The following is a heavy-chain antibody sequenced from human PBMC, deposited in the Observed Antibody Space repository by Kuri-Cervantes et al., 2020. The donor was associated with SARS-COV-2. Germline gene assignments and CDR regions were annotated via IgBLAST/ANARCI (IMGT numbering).Heavy chain of an antibody. J-gene: IGHJ4*02. V-gene: IGHV1-46*01. CDR1: GYIFTTHG. CDR3: VVGFFSSRKWDY. CDR2: INPSGGST. D-gene: IGHD2-15*01. Sequence: ASVKVSCKASGYIFTTHGISWVRQAPGQGLEWMGIINPSGGSTSYAQKFQGRVTMTRDTSTSTVYMELSSLTSEDTAVYFCVVGFFSSRKWDYWGQGTLVTVSS.